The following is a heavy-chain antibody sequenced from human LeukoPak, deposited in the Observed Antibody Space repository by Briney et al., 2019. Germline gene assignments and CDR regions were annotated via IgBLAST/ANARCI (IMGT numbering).Heavy chain of an antibody. CDR1: GFTFSSYG. CDR2: ISYDGSNK. D-gene: IGHD4-17*01. Sequence: PGGSLRLSCAASGFTFSSYGMHWVRQAPGKGLEWVAVISYDGSNKYYADSVKGRFTISRDNSKNTLYLQMNSLRAEDTAVYYCAKVRDYGHDFDYWGQGTLVTVSS. CDR3: AKVRDYGHDFDY. V-gene: IGHV3-30*18. J-gene: IGHJ4*02.